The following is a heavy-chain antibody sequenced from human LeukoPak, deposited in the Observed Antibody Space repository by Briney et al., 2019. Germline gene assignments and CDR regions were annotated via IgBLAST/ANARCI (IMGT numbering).Heavy chain of an antibody. CDR1: GYTFTSYG. Sequence: ASVKGSCKASGYTFTSYGISWVRQAPGQGLEWMGWISAYNGNTNYAQKLQGRVTMTTDTSTSTAYMELRSLRSDDTAVYYCARGVPAAILQGFWGYYYYGMDVWGQGTTVTVSS. CDR2: ISAYNGNT. CDR3: ARGVPAAILQGFWGYYYYGMDV. J-gene: IGHJ6*02. V-gene: IGHV1-18*01. D-gene: IGHD2-2*02.